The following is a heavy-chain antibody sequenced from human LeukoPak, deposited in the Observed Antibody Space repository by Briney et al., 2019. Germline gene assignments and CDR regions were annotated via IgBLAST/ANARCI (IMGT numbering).Heavy chain of an antibody. D-gene: IGHD4-17*01. J-gene: IGHJ6*03. CDR2: IRYDGGNK. CDR1: GFTFSSYG. V-gene: IGHV3-30*02. Sequence: GGSLRLSCAASGFTFSSYGMHWVRQAPGKGLEWVAFIRYDGGNKYYADSVKGRFTISRDNSMNTLYLQMNSLRAEDTAVYYCAKTYGDYAFSYYMDVWGKGTTVTVSS. CDR3: AKTYGDYAFSYYMDV.